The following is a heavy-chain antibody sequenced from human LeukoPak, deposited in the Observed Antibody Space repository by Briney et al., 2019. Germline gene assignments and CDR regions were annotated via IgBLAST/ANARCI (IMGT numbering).Heavy chain of an antibody. Sequence: KPSETLSLTCTVSGGSISSSSYYWGWIRQPPGKGLEWIGSIYYSGSTYYNPSLKSRVTISVDTSKNQFSLKLSSVTAADTAVYYCARLRVLERWVDYWGQGTLVTVSS. D-gene: IGHD1-1*01. J-gene: IGHJ4*02. CDR3: ARLRVLERWVDY. V-gene: IGHV4-39*01. CDR1: GGSISSSSYY. CDR2: IYYSGST.